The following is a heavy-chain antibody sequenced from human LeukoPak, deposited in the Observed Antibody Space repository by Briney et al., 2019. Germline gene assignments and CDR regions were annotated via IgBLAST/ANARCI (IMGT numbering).Heavy chain of an antibody. J-gene: IGHJ4*02. CDR1: GFTFSGYD. CDR3: AHGSMYQLDY. V-gene: IGHV3-23*01. CDR2: IIGGAGST. Sequence: GGSLRLSCAASGFTFSGYDMNWVRQAPGKGLEWVSGIIGGAGSTYYADSVKGRFTISRDNSKNTLYLQMNSLRAEDTAVYYCAHGSMYQLDYWGQGTLVTVSS. D-gene: IGHD2-2*01.